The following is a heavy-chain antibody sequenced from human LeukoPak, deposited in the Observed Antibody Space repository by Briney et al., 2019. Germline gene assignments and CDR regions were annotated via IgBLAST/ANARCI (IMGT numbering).Heavy chain of an antibody. J-gene: IGHJ2*01. CDR3: ARYDFILRSYFDL. D-gene: IGHD3-3*01. CDR1: GFTVSSSY. V-gene: IGHV3-53*01. Sequence: GGSLRLSCAASGFTVSSSYMSWVRQAPGKKLEWVSGIYSDGTTFYADSVKGRFTISRDNSKNTLYLQMNSLRAEDTAVYHCARYDFILRSYFDLWGRGALVTVSS. CDR2: IYSDGTT.